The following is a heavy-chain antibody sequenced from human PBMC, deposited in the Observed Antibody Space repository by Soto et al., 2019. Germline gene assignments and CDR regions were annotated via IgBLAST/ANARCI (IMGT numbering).Heavy chain of an antibody. CDR3: ASIPMVRGPSDY. CDR1: GFTFSTYW. CDR2: INGDGTTT. J-gene: IGHJ4*02. V-gene: IGHV3-74*02. D-gene: IGHD3-10*01. Sequence: EVRLVESGGGLVQPGGSLRLSCAASGFTFSTYWMHWVRQAPGKGLVWVSRINGDGTTTQYADSVKGRFTISRDTAKNTLYLQMNTLRRDDPAMYYCASIPMVRGPSDYWGQGTLATVSS.